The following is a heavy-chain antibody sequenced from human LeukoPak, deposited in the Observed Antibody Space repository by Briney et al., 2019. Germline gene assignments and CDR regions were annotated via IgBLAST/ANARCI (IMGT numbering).Heavy chain of an antibody. CDR2: IYPGNSRT. Sequence: GESLQISCKASGYSFTNYWIGWVRQMPGQGLEWMGIIYPGNSRTRYRPSFQGQVTISADKSISTAYLHWNSLKASDTAMYYCASFSDGKDSDFDHWGQGTLVTVSS. D-gene: IGHD4-23*01. J-gene: IGHJ4*02. CDR3: ASFSDGKDSDFDH. CDR1: GYSFTNYW. V-gene: IGHV5-51*01.